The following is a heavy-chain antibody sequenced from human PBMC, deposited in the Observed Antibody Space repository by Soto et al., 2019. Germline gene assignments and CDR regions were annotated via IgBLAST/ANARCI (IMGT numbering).Heavy chain of an antibody. Sequence: GESLKISCKGSGYSFASYWITWVRQKPGKGLEWMGRIDPSDSQTYYSPSFRGHVTISVTKSITTVFLQWSSLRASDTAMYYCARQIYDSDTGPNFQYYFDSWGQGTPVTVSS. CDR2: IDPSDSQT. J-gene: IGHJ4*02. D-gene: IGHD3-22*01. V-gene: IGHV5-10-1*01. CDR3: ARQIYDSDTGPNFQYYFDS. CDR1: GYSFASYW.